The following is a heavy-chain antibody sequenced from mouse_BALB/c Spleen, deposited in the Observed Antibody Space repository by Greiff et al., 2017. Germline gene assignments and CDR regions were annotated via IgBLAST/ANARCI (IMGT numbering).Heavy chain of an antibody. J-gene: IGHJ3*01. D-gene: IGHD1-1*01. Sequence: EVKVVESGGGLVQPGGSLRLSCATSGFTFTDYYMSWVRQPPGKALEWLGFIRNKANGYTTEYSASVKGRFTISRDNSQSILYLQMNTLRAEDSATDYCARDYYGSENWFAYWGQGTLVTVSA. CDR3: ARDYYGSENWFAY. CDR1: GFTFTDYY. V-gene: IGHV7-3*02. CDR2: IRNKANGYTT.